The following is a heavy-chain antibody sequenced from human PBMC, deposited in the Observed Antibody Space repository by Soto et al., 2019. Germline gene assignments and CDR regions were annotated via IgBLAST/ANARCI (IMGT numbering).Heavy chain of an antibody. J-gene: IGHJ4*02. Sequence: SETLSLTCTVTGDSISSISYYWGWIRQPPGKGLEWIGSIYYSGSTYNNPSLRSRVSMSIDTSKDQFSLKLKSVTAADTALYFCARQRTSVVTKAYFYXWGPGSLVTVSX. CDR2: IYYSGST. D-gene: IGHD2-21*02. CDR3: ARQRTSVVTKAYFYX. CDR1: GDSISSISYY. V-gene: IGHV4-39*01.